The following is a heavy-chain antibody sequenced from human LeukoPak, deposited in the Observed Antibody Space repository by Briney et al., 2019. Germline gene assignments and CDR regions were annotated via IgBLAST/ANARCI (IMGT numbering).Heavy chain of an antibody. J-gene: IGHJ4*02. CDR3: AKVNWCSASCADA. V-gene: IGHV3-23*01. CDR1: GFTFSSYG. CDR2: ISGNGYST. Sequence: QAGGSLRLSCAASGFTFSSYGMHWVRQAPGKGLEWVSGISGNGYSTWYADSVKGRFTISRDNSKNTLSLQMNSLRAEDTAVYYCAKVNWCSASCADAWGQGTLVTVSS. D-gene: IGHD2-2*01.